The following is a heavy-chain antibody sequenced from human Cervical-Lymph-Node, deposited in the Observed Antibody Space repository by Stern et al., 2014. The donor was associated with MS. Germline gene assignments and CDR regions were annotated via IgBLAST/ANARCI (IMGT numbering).Heavy chain of an antibody. CDR3: ARDFVDTAMVTRSDYLDC. CDR2: INTNTGNS. D-gene: IGHD5-18*01. V-gene: IGHV7-4-1*02. CDR1: GYTFTNYP. Sequence: QVQLGQSGSELKKPGASVKVSCKASGYTFTNYPMNWVRQAPGQGLEWMGWINTNTGNSTYAQGFTGRFVFSLDTSASTAYLQISSLKAEDTAVYYCARDFVDTAMVTRSDYLDCWGQGTLVSVSS. J-gene: IGHJ4*02.